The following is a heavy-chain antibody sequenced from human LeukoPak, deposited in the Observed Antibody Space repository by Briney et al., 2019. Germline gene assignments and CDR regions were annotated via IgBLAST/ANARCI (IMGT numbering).Heavy chain of an antibody. J-gene: IGHJ4*02. CDR1: GFTFSSYA. V-gene: IGHV3-23*01. D-gene: IGHD4-23*01. CDR3: AKLPHRNSPFDY. CDR2: ISSSGGST. Sequence: QPGGSLRLSCAASGFTFSSYAMSWVRQAPGKGLEWVSAISSSGGSTYFADSVKGRFTISRDNSKNTLYLQMSSLRAEDTAVYYCAKLPHRNSPFDYWGQGTLVTVSS.